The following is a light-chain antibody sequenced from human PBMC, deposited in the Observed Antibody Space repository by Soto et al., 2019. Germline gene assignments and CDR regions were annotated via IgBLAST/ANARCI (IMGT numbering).Light chain of an antibody. CDR2: NVS. CDR1: SSDVGGYNY. J-gene: IGLJ1*01. V-gene: IGLV2-14*01. CDR3: SSFTISTTYV. Sequence: QSVLTQPASVSGSPGQSITISCTGTSSDVGGYNYVSWYQQHPGKAPKLIISNVSDRPSGVSNRFSGSKSGNTASLTISGLQSEDEADYYCSSFTISTTYVFGTGTKVTVL.